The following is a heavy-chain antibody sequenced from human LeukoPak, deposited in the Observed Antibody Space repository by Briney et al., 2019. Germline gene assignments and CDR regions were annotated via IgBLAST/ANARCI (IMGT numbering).Heavy chain of an antibody. CDR2: INHSGST. D-gene: IGHD2-2*02. Sequence: SETMSLTCAVYGGSFSGYYWSWIRQPPGKGLERIGEINHSGSTNYNPSLKSRVTISVDTSKDQFSLKLSSVTAADTAVYYCARVGYCSSTSCYKQLYYYYYMDVWGKWTTVTVSS. CDR1: GGSFSGYY. CDR3: ARVGYCSSTSCYKQLYYYYYMDV. J-gene: IGHJ6*03. V-gene: IGHV4-34*01.